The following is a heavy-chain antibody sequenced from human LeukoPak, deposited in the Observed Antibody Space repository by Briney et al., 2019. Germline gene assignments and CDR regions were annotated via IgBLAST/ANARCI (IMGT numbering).Heavy chain of an antibody. Sequence: GGSLRLSCAASGFTVGTDFMTWVRQAPGKGLVWVSMTHVVSGEFYADSVKGRFTLSSDDSKNTLYLHMNSLRTEDTAVYYCARGRISRLQLVYWGQGTLVTVSS. CDR1: GFTVGTDF. CDR3: ARGRISRLQLVY. J-gene: IGHJ4*02. CDR2: THVVSGE. V-gene: IGHV3-53*05. D-gene: IGHD1-1*01.